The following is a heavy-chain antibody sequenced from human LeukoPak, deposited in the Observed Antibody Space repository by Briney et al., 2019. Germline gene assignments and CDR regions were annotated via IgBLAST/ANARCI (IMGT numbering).Heavy chain of an antibody. Sequence: GASVKVSCKASGYTFISYGISWVRQAPGQGLEWMGWISAYNGNTNYAQKLQGRVTMTTDTSTSTAYMELRSLRSDDTAVYYCARGGDIVVVPATYYYYYGMDVWGQGTTVTVSS. J-gene: IGHJ6*02. V-gene: IGHV1-18*01. CDR3: ARGGDIVVVPATYYYYYGMDV. CDR2: ISAYNGNT. CDR1: GYTFISYG. D-gene: IGHD2-2*01.